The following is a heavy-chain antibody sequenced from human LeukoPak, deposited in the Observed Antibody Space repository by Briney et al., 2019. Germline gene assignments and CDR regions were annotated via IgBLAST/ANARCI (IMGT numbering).Heavy chain of an antibody. CDR3: ARDREIFGVVIKAKYFDY. V-gene: IGHV3-30-3*01. J-gene: IGHJ4*02. Sequence: GGSLRLSCAASGFTFSSYAMHWVRQAPGKGLEWVAVISYDGSNEYYADSVKGRFTISRDNSKNTLYLQMNSLRAEDTAVYYCARDREIFGVVIKAKYFDYWGQGTLVTVSS. CDR1: GFTFSSYA. D-gene: IGHD3-3*01. CDR2: ISYDGSNE.